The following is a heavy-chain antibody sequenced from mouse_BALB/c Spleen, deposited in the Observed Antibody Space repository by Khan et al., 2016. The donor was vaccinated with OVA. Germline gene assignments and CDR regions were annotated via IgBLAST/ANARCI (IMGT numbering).Heavy chain of an antibody. V-gene: IGHV1-4*01. CDR2: INPSNGYT. J-gene: IGHJ3*01. Sequence: QVQLKQSGVELARPGASVKMSCKASGYTFTSYTIHWIKLRPGQGLEWIGFINPSNGYTNYNQKFKDKATLTADKSSTTVYMQLSSLTSDDSAVYNCVRDGAYHRNDGWFAYWGQGTLVTVSA. CDR3: VRDGAYHRNDGWFAY. CDR1: GYTFTSYT. D-gene: IGHD2-14*01.